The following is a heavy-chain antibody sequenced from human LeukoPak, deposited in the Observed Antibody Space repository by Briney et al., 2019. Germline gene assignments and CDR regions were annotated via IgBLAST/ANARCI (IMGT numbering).Heavy chain of an antibody. CDR2: IYYSGST. CDR3: ASFHIVVVPAAIRDYGMDV. CDR1: GGSISSGDYY. J-gene: IGHJ6*02. D-gene: IGHD2-2*01. V-gene: IGHV4-30-4*01. Sequence: SQTLSLTCTVSGGSISSGDYYWSWIRQPPGKGLEWIGYIYYSGSTYYNPSLKSRVTISVDTSKNQFPLKLSSVTAADTAVYYCASFHIVVVPAAIRDYGMDVWGQGTTVTVSS.